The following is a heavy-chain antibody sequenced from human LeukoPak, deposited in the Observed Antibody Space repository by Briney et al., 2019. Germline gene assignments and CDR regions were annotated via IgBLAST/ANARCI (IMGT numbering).Heavy chain of an antibody. V-gene: IGHV4-39*07. Sequence: SETLSLTCTVSGGSISSSSYYWGWIRQPPGKGLEWIGSIYHSGSTYYNPSLKSRVTISVDTSKNQFSLKLSSVTAADTAVYYCARRVRGSWGFDYWGQGTLVTVSS. J-gene: IGHJ4*02. D-gene: IGHD6-13*01. CDR2: IYHSGST. CDR1: GGSISSSSYY. CDR3: ARRVRGSWGFDY.